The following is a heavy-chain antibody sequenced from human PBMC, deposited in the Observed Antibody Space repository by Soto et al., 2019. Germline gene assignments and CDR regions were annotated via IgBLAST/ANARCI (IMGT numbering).Heavy chain of an antibody. D-gene: IGHD3-22*01. CDR1: GYSFTSYW. CDR3: ARQEGVVIGSGYYYYCYGMDV. Sequence: PGESLKISCKGSGYSFTSYWIGWVRQMPGKGLEWMGIIYPGDSDTRYSPSFQGQVTISADKSISTAYLQWSSLKASDTAMYYCARQEGVVIGSGYYYYCYGMDVWGQGTTVTVSS. CDR2: IYPGDSDT. J-gene: IGHJ6*02. V-gene: IGHV5-51*01.